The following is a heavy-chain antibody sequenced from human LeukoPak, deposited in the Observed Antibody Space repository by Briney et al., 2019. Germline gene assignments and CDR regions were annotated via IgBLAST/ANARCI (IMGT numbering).Heavy chain of an antibody. Sequence: SETLSLTCTVSGGSISSYYWSWIRQPAGKGLEWIGRIYVSGSTNYNPSLKSRVTMSVDTSKNQFSLKLSSVTAADTAVYYCASQPLIPAAHDAFDIWGQGTMVTVSS. CDR2: IYVSGST. CDR3: ASQPLIPAAHDAFDI. D-gene: IGHD2-2*01. V-gene: IGHV4-4*07. CDR1: GGSISSYY. J-gene: IGHJ3*02.